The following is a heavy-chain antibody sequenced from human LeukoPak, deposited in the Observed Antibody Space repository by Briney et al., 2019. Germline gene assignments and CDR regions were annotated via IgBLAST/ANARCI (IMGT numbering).Heavy chain of an antibody. Sequence: ASXXVSCKASGYTFTSYYMHWVRQAPGQGLEWMGIINPSGGSTSYAQKFQGRVTMTRDTSTSTVYMELSSLRSEDTAVYYCARDRAYYDSSGYYDYWGQGTLVTVSS. CDR3: ARDRAYYDSSGYYDY. CDR2: INPSGGST. V-gene: IGHV1-46*03. D-gene: IGHD3-22*01. CDR1: GYTFTSYY. J-gene: IGHJ4*02.